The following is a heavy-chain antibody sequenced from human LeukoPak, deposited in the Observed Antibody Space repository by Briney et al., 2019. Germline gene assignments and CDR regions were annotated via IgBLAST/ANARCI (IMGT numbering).Heavy chain of an antibody. J-gene: IGHJ6*02. CDR2: INHNGNVN. Sequence: GGSLRLSCAASGFTFSSYWMSWVRQAPGKGLEWVASINHNGNVNYYVDSVKGRFTISRDNAKNSLYLQMNSLRAEDTALYYCAKDQSTGSVNYYYYGMDVWGQGTTVTVSS. V-gene: IGHV3-7*03. D-gene: IGHD3-10*01. CDR1: GFTFSSYW. CDR3: AKDQSTGSVNYYYYGMDV.